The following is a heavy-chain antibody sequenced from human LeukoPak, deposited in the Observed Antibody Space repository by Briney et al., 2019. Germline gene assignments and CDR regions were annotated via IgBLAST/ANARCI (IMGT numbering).Heavy chain of an antibody. CDR1: GFTFSSYD. Sequence: GGSLRLSCAASGFTFSSYDMSWVRQAPGGGLGWVSPIGGGGTPYYADSVKGRFTISRDNSKNTLYLQMNSLRAEDTAVYYCAKDDHGGSGWRDYFDQWGQGTLVTVSS. J-gene: IGHJ4*02. CDR2: IGGGGTP. V-gene: IGHV3-23*01. D-gene: IGHD6-19*01. CDR3: AKDDHGGSGWRDYFDQ.